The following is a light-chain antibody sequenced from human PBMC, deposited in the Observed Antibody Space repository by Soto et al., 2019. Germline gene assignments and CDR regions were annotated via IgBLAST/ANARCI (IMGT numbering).Light chain of an antibody. V-gene: IGLV1-44*01. Sequence: QSVLTQPPSASGTPGQKVTISCSGSNSNIGSNTVNWYQQLPGTAPKLLIYSNNQRPSGVPDRFSGSTSGTSASLAISGLQSEDEADYYCAAWDDSLNGWVFGGGTKVTVL. CDR3: AAWDDSLNGWV. CDR1: NSNIGSNT. J-gene: IGLJ3*02. CDR2: SNN.